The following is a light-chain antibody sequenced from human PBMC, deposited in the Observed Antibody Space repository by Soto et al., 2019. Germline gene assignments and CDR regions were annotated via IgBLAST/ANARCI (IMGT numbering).Light chain of an antibody. CDR3: QQRSNWPLT. CDR2: DAS. CDR1: QSVRSY. J-gene: IGKJ1*01. V-gene: IGKV3-11*01. Sequence: EIVLTQSPATLSLSPGERATLSCRASQSVRSYLAWYQQKPGQAPRLLIYDASNRATGIPARFSGSGSGTDFTLTMSSLEPEDVAVYYCQQRSNWPLTLGQGTKVEIQ.